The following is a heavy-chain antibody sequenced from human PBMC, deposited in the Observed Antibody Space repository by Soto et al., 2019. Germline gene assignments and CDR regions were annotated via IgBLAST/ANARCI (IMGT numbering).Heavy chain of an antibody. V-gene: IGHV3-23*01. J-gene: IGHJ4*02. D-gene: IGHD3-22*01. CDR3: AKTRGYCYDSTGYHFDS. Sequence: EVQLLESGGGLVQPGGSLRLSCAASEFTFSNYAMSWVRQAPGKGLEWVSAISYGGGTTYYADSVKGRSTISRDNSKNTLNLQRHRLRAEDTAVYYCAKTRGYCYDSTGYHFDSWGQGTLVTVSS. CDR1: EFTFSNYA. CDR2: ISYGGGTT.